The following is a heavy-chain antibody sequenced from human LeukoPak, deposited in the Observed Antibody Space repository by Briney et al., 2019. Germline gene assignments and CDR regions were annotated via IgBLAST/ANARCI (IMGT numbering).Heavy chain of an antibody. D-gene: IGHD3-9*01. CDR3: TLQGYLDWDDAFDI. V-gene: IGHV3-30*03. J-gene: IGHJ3*02. CDR1: GFNFGSYG. CDR2: ISYDGSNK. Sequence: GGSLRLSCAASGFNFGSYGMHWVRQAPGKGLEWVAVISYDGSNKYYADSVKGRFTISRDNSKNTLYLQMNSLRAEDTAVYYCTLQGYLDWDDAFDIWGQGTMVTVSS.